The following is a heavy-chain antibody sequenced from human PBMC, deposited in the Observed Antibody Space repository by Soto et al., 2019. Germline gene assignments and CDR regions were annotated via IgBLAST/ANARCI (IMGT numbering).Heavy chain of an antibody. CDR1: GFTFSSYG. J-gene: IGHJ4*02. CDR3: AKDRGDDYGDYSLRYYFDY. V-gene: IGHV3-30*18. D-gene: IGHD4-17*01. CDR2: ISYDGSNK. Sequence: QVQLVESGGGVVQPGRSLRLSCAASGFTFSSYGMHWVRQAPGKVLEWVAVISYDGSNKYYADSVKGRFTIARDNSKNTLYLQMNSLRAEDTAVYYCAKDRGDDYGDYSLRYYFDYWGQGTLVTVSS.